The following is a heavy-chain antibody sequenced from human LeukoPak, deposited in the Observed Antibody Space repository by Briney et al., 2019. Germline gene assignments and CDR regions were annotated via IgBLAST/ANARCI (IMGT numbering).Heavy chain of an antibody. J-gene: IGHJ4*02. V-gene: IGHV5-51*01. CDR2: IYPGDSDT. D-gene: IGHD6-19*01. CDR1: GYSFTSYW. Sequence: GESLKISCKGSGYSFTSYWIGWVRQMPGKGLEWMGIIYPGDSDTRYSPSFRGQVTISADRSISTTYLQWSSLKASDTATYYCARPLDAVAGTSSDYWGQGTLVTVSS. CDR3: ARPLDAVAGTSSDY.